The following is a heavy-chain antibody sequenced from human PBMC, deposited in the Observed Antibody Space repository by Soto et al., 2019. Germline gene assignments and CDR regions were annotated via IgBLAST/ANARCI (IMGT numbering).Heavy chain of an antibody. CDR2: IYYSGST. V-gene: IGHV4-59*01. CDR1: GGSISSYY. CDR3: ARAAVYGDPPESYYFDY. D-gene: IGHD4-17*01. J-gene: IGHJ4*02. Sequence: SETLSLTCTVSGGSISSYYWSWIRQPPGKGLEWIGYIYYSGSTNYNPSLKSRVTISVDTSKNQFSLKLSSVTAADTAVYYCARAAVYGDPPESYYFDYWGQGTLVTVSS.